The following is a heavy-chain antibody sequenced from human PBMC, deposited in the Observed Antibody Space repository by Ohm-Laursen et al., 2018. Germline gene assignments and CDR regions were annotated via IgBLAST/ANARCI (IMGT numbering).Heavy chain of an antibody. V-gene: IGHV3-7*01. CDR3: ARFGVNHGMDV. CDR1: GFTFSTHW. D-gene: IGHD3-16*01. Sequence: SLRLSCAASGFTFSTHWMTWVRQPPGKGLEWVARIKVDGSEKYYMDSVKGRFTISRDDAKNSLYLQMSSLRAEDTAVYYCARFGVNHGMDVWGQGTTVTVSS. CDR2: IKVDGSEK. J-gene: IGHJ6*02.